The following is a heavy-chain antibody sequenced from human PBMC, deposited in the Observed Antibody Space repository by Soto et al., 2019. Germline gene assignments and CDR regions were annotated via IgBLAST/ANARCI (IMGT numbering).Heavy chain of an antibody. Sequence: SETLSLTCTVSGGSISSGDYYWSWIRQPPGKGLEWIGYIYYSGSTYYNPSLKSRVTISVDTSKNQFSLKLSSVTAADTAVYYCARGIYYYDSSGYYEDYFDYWGQGTLVTVSS. V-gene: IGHV4-30-4*01. CDR3: ARGIYYYDSSGYYEDYFDY. D-gene: IGHD3-22*01. J-gene: IGHJ4*02. CDR2: IYYSGST. CDR1: GGSISSGDYY.